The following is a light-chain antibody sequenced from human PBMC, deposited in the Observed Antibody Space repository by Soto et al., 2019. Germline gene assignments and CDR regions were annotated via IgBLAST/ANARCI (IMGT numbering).Light chain of an antibody. CDR1: QSVSSN. CDR2: GAS. V-gene: IGKV3D-15*01. CDR3: QQYKNWPAIT. Sequence: IRMKKSAATLSLYKGERATLSCRASQSVSSNLAWYQQKPGQAPRLLIYGASTRATGIPARFSGSGSGTEFTLTISSLQSEDFAVYYCQQYKNWPAITFCQGTRLEI. J-gene: IGKJ5*01.